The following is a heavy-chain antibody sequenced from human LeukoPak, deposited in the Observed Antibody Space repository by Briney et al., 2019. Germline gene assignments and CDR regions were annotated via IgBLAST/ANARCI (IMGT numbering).Heavy chain of an antibody. D-gene: IGHD3-9*01. J-gene: IGHJ5*02. Sequence: GGSLRLSCAASGFTFSSYWMSWVRQAPGKGLEWVAVISYDGSNKYYADSVKGRFTISRDNSKNTLYLQMNSLRAEDTAVYYCARVYYDILTGGPNWFDPWGQGTLVTVSS. V-gene: IGHV3-30-3*01. CDR2: ISYDGSNK. CDR1: GFTFSSYW. CDR3: ARVYYDILTGGPNWFDP.